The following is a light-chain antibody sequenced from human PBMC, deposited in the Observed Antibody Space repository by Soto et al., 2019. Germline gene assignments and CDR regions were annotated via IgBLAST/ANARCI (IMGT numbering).Light chain of an antibody. CDR2: DAT. J-gene: IGKJ5*01. Sequence: DIHMTLSPYILSASVGDSVTITCRSSQTIDSWVAWYQQKPGKAPKLLVYDATSLESGVSSRFSGSGYGTDFTLSINNLQPDDFATYYCQQYNRRITFGQGTRLEIK. CDR3: QQYNRRIT. CDR1: QTIDSW. V-gene: IGKV1-5*01.